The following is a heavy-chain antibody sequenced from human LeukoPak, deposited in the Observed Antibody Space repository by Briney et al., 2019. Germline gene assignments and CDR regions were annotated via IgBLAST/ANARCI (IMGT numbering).Heavy chain of an antibody. D-gene: IGHD6-19*01. CDR3: ARTTGYSSGWYLFDP. CDR2: IYYSGST. CDR1: GASISNYY. Sequence: SETLSLTCTVSGASISNYYWSWIRQPPGKGLEWIGYIYYSGSTNYNPSLKSRVTISVDTSKNQFSLKLSSMTAADTAVYYCARTTGYSSGWYLFDPWGQGTLVTVSS. J-gene: IGHJ5*02. V-gene: IGHV4-59*01.